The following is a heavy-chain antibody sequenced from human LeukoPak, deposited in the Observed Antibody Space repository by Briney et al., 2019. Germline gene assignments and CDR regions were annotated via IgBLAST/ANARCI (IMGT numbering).Heavy chain of an antibody. CDR2: INHSGST. V-gene: IGHV4-34*01. D-gene: IGHD6-6*01. Sequence: SETLSLTCAVYGGSFNGYYWSWIRQPPGKGLEWIGEINHSGSTNYNPSLKSRVTISVDTSKNQFSLKLSSVTAADTAVYYCARLSIAARPGFDPWGQGTLVTVSS. CDR1: GGSFNGYY. J-gene: IGHJ5*02. CDR3: ARLSIAARPGFDP.